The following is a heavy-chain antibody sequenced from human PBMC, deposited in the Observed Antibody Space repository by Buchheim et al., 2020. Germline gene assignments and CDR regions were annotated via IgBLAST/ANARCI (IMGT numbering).Heavy chain of an antibody. D-gene: IGHD6-13*01. CDR1: GFTFSSYG. V-gene: IGHV3-30*18. CDR2: ISYDGSNK. Sequence: QVQLVESGGGVVQPGRSLRLSCAASGFTFSSYGMHRVRQAPGKGLEWVAVISYDGSNKYYADSVKGRFTISRDNSNHTLSLQMNSLRAEDTAVYYCAKSRSGSIAAAVRVWGQGTT. J-gene: IGHJ6*02. CDR3: AKSRSGSIAAAVRV.